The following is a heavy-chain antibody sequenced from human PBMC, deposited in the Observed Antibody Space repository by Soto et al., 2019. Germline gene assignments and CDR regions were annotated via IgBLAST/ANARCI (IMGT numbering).Heavy chain of an antibody. CDR1: GFTFSSYG. CDR2: ISYDGSNK. D-gene: IGHD4-17*01. CDR3: AKDRYGDYAPPGWGWFDP. J-gene: IGHJ5*02. Sequence: GGSLRLSCAASGFTFSSYGMHWVRQAPGKGLEWVAVISYDGSNKYYADSVKGRFTISRDNSKNTLYLQMNSLRAEDTAVYYCAKDRYGDYAPPGWGWFDPWGQGTLVTVSS. V-gene: IGHV3-30*18.